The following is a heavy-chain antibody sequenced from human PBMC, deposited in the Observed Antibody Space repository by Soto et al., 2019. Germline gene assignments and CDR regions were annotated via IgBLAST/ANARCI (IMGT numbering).Heavy chain of an antibody. D-gene: IGHD3-16*01. CDR1: GFSLSTSGVG. CDR2: IYWNDDK. J-gene: IGHJ4*02. V-gene: IGHV2-5*01. Sequence: QITLKESGPTLVKPTQTLTLTCTFSGFSLSTSGVGVGWIRQPPGKALEWLALIYWNDDKRYSPSLKSRLTITKDTSKNQVVLTMTNTDPVDTATYYCAHTTKLDLMITFGGVKPSPNYFDYWGQGTLVTVSS. CDR3: AHTTKLDLMITFGGVKPSPNYFDY.